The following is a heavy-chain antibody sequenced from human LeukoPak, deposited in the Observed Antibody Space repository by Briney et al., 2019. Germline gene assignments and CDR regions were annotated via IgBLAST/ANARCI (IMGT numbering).Heavy chain of an antibody. CDR3: ATRDIVVVVAATHYYYGMDV. J-gene: IGHJ6*02. CDR1: GYTLTELS. D-gene: IGHD2-15*01. Sequence: ASVKVSCKVSGYTLTELSMHWVRQAPGKGLEWMGGFDPEDGETIYAQKFQGRVTMTGDTSTDTAYMELSSLRSEDTAVYYCATRDIVVVVAATHYYYGMDVWGQGTTVTVSS. V-gene: IGHV1-24*01. CDR2: FDPEDGET.